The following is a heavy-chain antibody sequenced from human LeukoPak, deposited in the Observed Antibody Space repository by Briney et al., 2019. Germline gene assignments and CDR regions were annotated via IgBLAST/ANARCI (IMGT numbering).Heavy chain of an antibody. CDR3: ARAFSSSWNYYYMDV. J-gene: IGHJ6*03. D-gene: IGHD6-6*01. CDR2: INWNGGST. Sequence: GGSLRLSCAASGFTFDDYGMSWVRQAPGKGLEWVSGINWNGGSTGYADSVKGRFTISRDNAKNSLYLQMNSLRAEDTALFFCARAFSSSWNYYYMDVWGKGTTVTVSS. V-gene: IGHV3-20*04. CDR1: GFTFDDYG.